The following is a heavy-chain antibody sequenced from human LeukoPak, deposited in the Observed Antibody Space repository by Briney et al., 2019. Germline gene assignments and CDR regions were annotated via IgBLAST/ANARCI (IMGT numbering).Heavy chain of an antibody. J-gene: IGHJ4*02. D-gene: IGHD3-22*01. CDR3: ARDPNYDSSGYPFDY. CDR2: INSDGSFT. V-gene: IGHV3-74*01. CDR1: GFTFSWYW. Sequence: GGSLRLSCAASGFTFSWYWMHWVRQAPGKGLVWVSRINSDGSFTTYADSVEGRFTISRDSAKNTLYLQMNSLRADDTAVYYCARDPNYDSSGYPFDYWGQGTLVTVSS.